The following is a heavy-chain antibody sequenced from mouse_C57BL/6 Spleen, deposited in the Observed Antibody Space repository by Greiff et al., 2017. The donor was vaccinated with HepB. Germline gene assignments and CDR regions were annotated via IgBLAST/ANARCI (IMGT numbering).Heavy chain of an antibody. CDR1: GYSITSGYY. J-gene: IGHJ3*01. CDR2: ISYDGSN. V-gene: IGHV3-6*01. D-gene: IGHD1-1*01. CDR3: ARDGSIAWFAY. Sequence: EVQLVESGPGLVKPSQSLSLTCSVTGYSITSGYYWNWIRQFPGNKLEWMGYISYDGSNNYNPSLKNRISITRDTSKNQFFLKLNSVTTEDTATYDCARDGSIAWFAYWGQGTLVTVSA.